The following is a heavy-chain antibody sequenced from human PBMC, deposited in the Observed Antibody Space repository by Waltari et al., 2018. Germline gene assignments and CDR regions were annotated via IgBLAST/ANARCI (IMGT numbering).Heavy chain of an antibody. CDR2: IYYTGST. CDR3: ARGRGRSNYWFDF. J-gene: IGHJ5*01. Sequence: QVQLQESGPGLVKPSQTLSLTCSVSGGSLSRDEHYWSWIREPPGTGLEWIGYIYYTGSTAYNPSLKSRVSMSVDTSKNQFSLRLSSVTAADTAVYYCARGRGRSNYWFDFWGQGILVTVSS. CDR1: GGSLSRDEHY. D-gene: IGHD1-1*01. V-gene: IGHV4-30-4*08.